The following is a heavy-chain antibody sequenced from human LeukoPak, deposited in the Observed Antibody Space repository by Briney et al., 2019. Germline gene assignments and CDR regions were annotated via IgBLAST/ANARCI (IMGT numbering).Heavy chain of an antibody. D-gene: IGHD5-12*01. V-gene: IGHV3-64*01. CDR1: GFTFSSYA. J-gene: IGHJ4*02. Sequence: GGSLRLSCAASGFTFSSYAMHWVRQAPGKGLEYVSAISSNGGSAYYANSVKGRFTISRDNSKNTLYLQMGSLRAEDMAVYYCAREEWLGYFDCWGQGTLVTVSS. CDR3: AREEWLGYFDC. CDR2: ISSNGGSA.